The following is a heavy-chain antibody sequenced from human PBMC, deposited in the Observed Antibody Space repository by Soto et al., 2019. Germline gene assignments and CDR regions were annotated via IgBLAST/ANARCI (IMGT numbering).Heavy chain of an antibody. V-gene: IGHV3-15*01. CDR2: IKSQTDGGTT. Sequence: GGSLRLSCAVSAFTFNNAWMSWVRQTPGKWLKWVGRIKSQTDGGTTDYAAPVKGRFTISRDDSKNTLYLQLNSLKTEDTAVYYCTTDWAPYDNSGPYPLHWGQGTLVTVSS. CDR1: AFTFNNAW. D-gene: IGHD3-22*01. J-gene: IGHJ4*02. CDR3: TTDWAPYDNSGPYPLH.